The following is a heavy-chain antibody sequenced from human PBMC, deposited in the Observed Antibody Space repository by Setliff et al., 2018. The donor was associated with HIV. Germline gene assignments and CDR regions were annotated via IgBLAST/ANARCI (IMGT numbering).Heavy chain of an antibody. D-gene: IGHD2-15*01. J-gene: IGHJ4*02. Sequence: SETLSLTCTVSGDSISTYCWIWIRQPPGKGLEWIGNIYTSGSTNYNPSLESRVSISLDTSKNQFSLKLTSVTAADTAVYYCAREAAHCSGDTCQFTFDSWGQGTLVTVSS. CDR1: GDSISTYC. V-gene: IGHV4-4*08. CDR3: AREAAHCSGDTCQFTFDS. CDR2: IYTSGST.